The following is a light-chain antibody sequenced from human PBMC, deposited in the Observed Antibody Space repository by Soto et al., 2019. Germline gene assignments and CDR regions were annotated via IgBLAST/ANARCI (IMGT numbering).Light chain of an antibody. CDR2: GAS. CDR1: QRVSSN. J-gene: IGKJ4*01. Sequence: EIVMSQSPATLSVSPGESATLSCRASQRVSSNLAWYQQKPGQAPRLLIFGASTRATGIPARFSVSGSGTEFTLTISSLQSEDFAVYYCQQYNNWPLTFGGGTKVEIK. V-gene: IGKV3-15*01. CDR3: QQYNNWPLT.